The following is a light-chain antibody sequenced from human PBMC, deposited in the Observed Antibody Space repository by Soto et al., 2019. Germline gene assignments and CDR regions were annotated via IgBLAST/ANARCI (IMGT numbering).Light chain of an antibody. J-gene: IGKJ1*01. V-gene: IGKV1-39*01. CDR2: AAS. CDR3: QQSYSTVT. Sequence: DIQMTQSPSSLSASVGDRVTITCRASQSISSYLNWHQQKPGKAPKLLIYAASSLQSGVPSRFSGSGSGTDFTLTISSLQPEDFATYYCQQSYSTVTFGQGTKVEIK. CDR1: QSISSY.